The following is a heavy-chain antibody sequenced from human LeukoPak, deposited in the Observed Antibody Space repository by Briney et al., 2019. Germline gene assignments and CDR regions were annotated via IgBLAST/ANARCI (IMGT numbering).Heavy chain of an antibody. V-gene: IGHV4-59*01. CDR1: GGSINSYY. Sequence: SETLSLTCTVSGGSINSYYWSWIRQPPGKGLEWIGHMYYSGGTNYNPSLKSRVTISVDTSKNQFSLKLSSVTAADTAVYYCARSDRGSAVRGYFDYWGQGTLVTVSS. J-gene: IGHJ4*02. D-gene: IGHD3-10*01. CDR3: ARSDRGSAVRGYFDY. CDR2: MYYSGGT.